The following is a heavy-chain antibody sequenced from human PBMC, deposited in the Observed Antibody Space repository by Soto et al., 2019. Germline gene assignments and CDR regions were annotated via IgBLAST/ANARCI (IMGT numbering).Heavy chain of an antibody. CDR1: GGTFSSYT. V-gene: IGHV1-69*04. D-gene: IGHD2-15*01. CDR2: IIPILGIA. Sequence: SVKVSCKASGGTFSSYTISWVRQAPGQGLEWMGRIIPILGIANYAQKFQGRVTITADKSTSTAYMELSSLRSEDTAVYYCARETEHCSGGSCYLNWFDPWGQGTLVTVSS. J-gene: IGHJ5*02. CDR3: ARETEHCSGGSCYLNWFDP.